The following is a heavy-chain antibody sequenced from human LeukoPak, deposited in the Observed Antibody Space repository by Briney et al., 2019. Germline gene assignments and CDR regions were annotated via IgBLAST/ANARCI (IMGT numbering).Heavy chain of an antibody. CDR1: GYKFATYW. J-gene: IGHJ4*02. V-gene: IGHV5-51*01. D-gene: IGHD5-18*01. CDR3: VRRGGVYSYDY. Sequence: GESLKISCKGSGYKFATYWIGWVRQMPGKGLEWIGNIYPGDSDIRYSPSFQGQVTISADKSISTAYLQWSSLRASDTAMYYCVRRGGVYSYDYWGQGTLVTVSS. CDR2: IYPGDSDI.